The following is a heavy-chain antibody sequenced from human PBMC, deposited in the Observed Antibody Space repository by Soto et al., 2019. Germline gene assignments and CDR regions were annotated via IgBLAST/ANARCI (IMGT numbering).Heavy chain of an antibody. CDR3: AKHVRGSGTRGYDS. CDR2: VSQRGGT. D-gene: IGHD1-1*01. J-gene: IGHJ5*02. Sequence: QVQLQESGPGLVSASGTLSLTCAVSGGPITYWLSWVRQSPGKGLEWIGEVSQRGGTNYIPSLKSRVTISIDNSRSQIFLHLTPVTAADTAVYFCAKHVRGSGTRGYDSWGQGILVTVAS. CDR1: GGPITYW. V-gene: IGHV4-4*02.